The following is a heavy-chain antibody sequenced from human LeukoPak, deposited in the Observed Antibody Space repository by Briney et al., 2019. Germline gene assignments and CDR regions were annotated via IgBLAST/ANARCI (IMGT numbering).Heavy chain of an antibody. CDR3: ARSITMVRGVITNGKYYFDY. CDR1: GGTFSNYA. CDR2: VIPVLGTT. J-gene: IGHJ4*02. D-gene: IGHD3-10*01. Sequence: ASVKVSCKASGGTFSNYAISWVRQAPGQGLEWMGRVIPVLGTTNYAQNFQGRVTFNADESTSTAYMELSSLRSEDTAVYYCARSITMVRGVITNGKYYFDYWGQGTLVTVSS. V-gene: IGHV1-69*11.